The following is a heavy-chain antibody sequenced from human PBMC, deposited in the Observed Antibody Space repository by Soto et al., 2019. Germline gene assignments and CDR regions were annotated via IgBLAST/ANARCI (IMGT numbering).Heavy chain of an antibody. Sequence: SQTLSVTCAGYGGTFSGYYWSWIRKTTGKGLEWIGEINHSGSTNYNPSLKSRVTIPADKSKNQFSLKLSSVTAADTAVYYCASAHSVLLWFGETHYYFDYWGQGTLVTVSS. CDR3: ASAHSVLLWFGETHYYFDY. D-gene: IGHD3-10*01. V-gene: IGHV4-34*01. J-gene: IGHJ4*02. CDR1: GGTFSGYY. CDR2: INHSGST.